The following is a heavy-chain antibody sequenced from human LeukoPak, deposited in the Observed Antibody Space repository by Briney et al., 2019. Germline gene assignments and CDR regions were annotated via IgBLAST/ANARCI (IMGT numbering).Heavy chain of an antibody. J-gene: IGHJ4*02. V-gene: IGHV3-53*01. CDR3: ARGPRYSFY. Sequence: GGSLRLSCAASGFIVSHNYMTWVRQAPGKGLEWISVIYIDGTTYYADSVKGRFTISRDQANNTLYLQMNTLRDEDTAVYYCARGPRYSFYWGQGTLVSISS. D-gene: IGHD6-13*01. CDR1: GFIVSHNY. CDR2: IYIDGTT.